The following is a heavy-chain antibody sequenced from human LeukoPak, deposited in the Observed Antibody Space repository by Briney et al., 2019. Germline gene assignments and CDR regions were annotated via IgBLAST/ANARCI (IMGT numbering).Heavy chain of an antibody. V-gene: IGHV3-53*01. Sequence: GGSLRLSCAASGFTVSSNYMSWVRQAPGKGLEWVSVIYSGGSTYYADSVKGRFTISRDNSKNTLYLQMNSLRAEDTAVYYCAKVVYYYDSSGYYSWGQGTLVTVSS. CDR2: IYSGGST. CDR3: AKVVYYYDSSGYYS. CDR1: GFTVSSNY. D-gene: IGHD3-22*01. J-gene: IGHJ5*02.